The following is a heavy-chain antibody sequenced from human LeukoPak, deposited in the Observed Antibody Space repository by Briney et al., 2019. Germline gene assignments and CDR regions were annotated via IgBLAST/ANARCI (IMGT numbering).Heavy chain of an antibody. D-gene: IGHD6-19*01. J-gene: IGHJ4*02. CDR2: INPNSGGT. CDR3: AREGIAVAGFDY. CDR1: GYTFTVYY. V-gene: IGHV1-2*04. Sequence: ASVTVSCKASGYTFTVYYMHWVRQAPGQGLEWMGWINPNSGGTNYAQKFQGWVTMTRDTSISTAYMELSRLRSDDTAVYYCAREGIAVAGFDYWGQGTLVTVSS.